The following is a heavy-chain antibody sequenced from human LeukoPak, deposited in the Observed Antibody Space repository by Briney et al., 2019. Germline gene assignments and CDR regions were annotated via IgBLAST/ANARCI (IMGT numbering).Heavy chain of an antibody. D-gene: IGHD6-19*01. J-gene: IGHJ4*02. Sequence: SETLSLTCAVSGGSTSSSNWWSWVRQPPGKGLEWIGEIYHSGSTNYNPSLKSRVTISVDKSKNQFSLKLSSVTAADTAVYYCARDAGIAVAALDYWGQGTLVTVSS. CDR1: GGSTSSSNW. V-gene: IGHV4-4*02. CDR3: ARDAGIAVAALDY. CDR2: IYHSGST.